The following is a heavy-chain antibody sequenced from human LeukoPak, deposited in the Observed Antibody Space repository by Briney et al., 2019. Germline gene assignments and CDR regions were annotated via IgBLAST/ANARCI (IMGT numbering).Heavy chain of an antibody. V-gene: IGHV4-39*01. CDR1: GDSIGSSTYY. CDR3: ARTSATSDH. Sequence: SETLSLTCTVSGDSIGSSTYYGGWIRQPPGKGLEWIGSIYYSGSTYYSPSLKSRVTMSIDTSKNQFSLKLSSVTAADTAIYYCARTSATSDHRGQGALVTVSS. J-gene: IGHJ4*02. CDR2: IYYSGST.